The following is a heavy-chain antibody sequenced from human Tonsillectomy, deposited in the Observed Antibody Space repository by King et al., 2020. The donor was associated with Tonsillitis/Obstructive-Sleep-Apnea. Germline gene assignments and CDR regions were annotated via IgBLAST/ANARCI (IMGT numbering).Heavy chain of an antibody. V-gene: IGHV3-74*01. CDR3: ARTEYSNNDSYFDL. Sequence: VQLVESGGDLVQPGGSLRLSCAASRFTFSSYWMHWVRQPPGKGLVWVSRINSDGSSTTYADSVKGRFTISRDNAKNTLYLQMNSLRAEDTAVYYCARTEYSNNDSYFDLWGRGTLVTVSS. CDR2: INSDGSST. J-gene: IGHJ2*01. D-gene: IGHD6-6*01. CDR1: RFTFSSYW.